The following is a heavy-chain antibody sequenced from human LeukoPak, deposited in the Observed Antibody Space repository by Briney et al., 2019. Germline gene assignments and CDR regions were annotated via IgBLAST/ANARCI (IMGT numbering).Heavy chain of an antibody. CDR3: AREAGAYFDY. CDR1: GFTLSTDS. V-gene: IGHV3-48*01. CDR2: ISYDSAIK. Sequence: GGSLRLSCAASGFTLSTDSMNWVRQAPGKGLEWISYISYDSAIKYYADSVRGRFTISRDNAKNSLSLQMHSLRAEDTAVYYCAREAGAYFDYWGQGTLVTVSS. J-gene: IGHJ4*02.